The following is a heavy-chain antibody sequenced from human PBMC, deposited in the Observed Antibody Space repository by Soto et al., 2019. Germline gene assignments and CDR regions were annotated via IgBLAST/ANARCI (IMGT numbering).Heavy chain of an antibody. CDR1: RFTFRSYE. J-gene: IGHJ3*02. D-gene: IGHD3-10*01. V-gene: IGHV3-48*03. CDR3: ARLSMVRGVSDAFDI. Sequence: GGSLRNTCAASRFTFRSYEMNWFAQAAGKGPEWVSYISSSGSTIYYADSVKGRFTISRDNAKNSLYLQMNSLRAEDTAVYYCARLSMVRGVSDAFDIWGQGKMVTVSS. CDR2: ISSSGSTI.